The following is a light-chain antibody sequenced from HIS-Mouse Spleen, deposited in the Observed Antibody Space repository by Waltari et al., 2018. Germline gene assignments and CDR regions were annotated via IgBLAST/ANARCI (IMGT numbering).Light chain of an antibody. CDR3: CSYAGSSTFVVV. Sequence: QSALTQPASVSGSPGQSITISCTGTSSDVGSDNLGSWYQQHPGQAPKLMIYEGSKRRSGVSNRFSGSKSGNTASLTISGLQAEDEADYYCCSYAGSSTFVVVFGGGTKLTVL. CDR2: EGS. J-gene: IGLJ2*01. CDR1: SSDVGSDNL. V-gene: IGLV2-23*03.